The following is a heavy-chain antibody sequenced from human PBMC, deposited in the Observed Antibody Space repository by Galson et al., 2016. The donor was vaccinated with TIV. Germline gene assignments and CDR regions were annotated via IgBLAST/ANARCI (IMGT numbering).Heavy chain of an antibody. D-gene: IGHD1-14*01. J-gene: IGHJ4*02. CDR2: IFHSGST. Sequence: ETLSLTCSVSGDSISTSRNYWGWIRQPPGKGLEWIGTIFHSGSTYYNPSLKSRVTISVDTSKNQFSLKLISVTAADTAVYYCARAENWSAPEFDSWGRGTLVTVSS. CDR3: ARAENWSAPEFDS. CDR1: GDSISTSRNY. V-gene: IGHV4-39*07.